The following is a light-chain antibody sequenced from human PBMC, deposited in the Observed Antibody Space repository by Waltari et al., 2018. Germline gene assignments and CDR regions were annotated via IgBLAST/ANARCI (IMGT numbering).Light chain of an antibody. CDR3: SSHTSSSTVV. V-gene: IGLV2-14*03. Sequence: SALTQPASVSGSPGQSLTISCTGNSSDVGGSNFVSWYQHHPGKAPKLMIYDVSKRPSGVSNRFSGSKSGNTASLTISGLQAEDESDYYCSSHTSSSTVVFGGGTKLTVL. CDR2: DVS. CDR1: SSDVGGSNF. J-gene: IGLJ2*01.